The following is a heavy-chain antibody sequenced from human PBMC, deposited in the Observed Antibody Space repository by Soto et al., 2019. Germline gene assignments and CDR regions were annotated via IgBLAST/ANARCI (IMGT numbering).Heavy chain of an antibody. J-gene: IGHJ3*02. D-gene: IGHD6-13*01. Sequence: SGPTLVNPTQTLTLTCTFSGFSLTTSGVGVGWIRQPPGKALEWLALIYWDDDERYSPSLKSRLTITKDTSKNQVVLTMTNMDPVDTATYYCAHRLTGYSSSWYAFDIWGQGTMVTVSS. CDR3: AHRLTGYSSSWYAFDI. CDR2: IYWDDDE. CDR1: GFSLTTSGVG. V-gene: IGHV2-5*02.